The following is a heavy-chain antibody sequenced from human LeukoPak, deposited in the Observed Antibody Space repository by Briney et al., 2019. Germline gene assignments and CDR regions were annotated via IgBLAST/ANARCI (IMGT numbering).Heavy chain of an antibody. J-gene: IGHJ4*02. CDR3: ARVVDVDTAMGGLGY. V-gene: IGHV1-69*04. Sequence: SVKVSCKASGGTFSSYAISWVRQAPGQGLEWMGRIIPILGIANYARKFQGRVTITADKSTSTAYMELSSLRSEDTAVYYCARVVDVDTAMGGLGYWGRGTLVTVSS. CDR2: IIPILGIA. CDR1: GGTFSSYA. D-gene: IGHD5-18*01.